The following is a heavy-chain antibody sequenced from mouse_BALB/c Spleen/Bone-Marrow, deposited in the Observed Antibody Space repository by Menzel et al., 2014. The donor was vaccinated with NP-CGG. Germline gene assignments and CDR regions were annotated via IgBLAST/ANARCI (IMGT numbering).Heavy chain of an antibody. CDR1: GYTFTSYW. CDR3: TRSGGNYNFAY. D-gene: IGHD2-1*01. J-gene: IGHJ3*01. CDR2: VYPGNDNS. Sequence: LQQSGSELVRPGASVKLSCKAPGYTFTSYWMHWVKQRHGQGLERIGNVYPGNDNSNYDEKFKSKGTLTVDTSSSTAYMHLSSLTSEDSAVYYCTRSGGNYNFAYWGQGTLVTVSA. V-gene: IGHV1S22*01.